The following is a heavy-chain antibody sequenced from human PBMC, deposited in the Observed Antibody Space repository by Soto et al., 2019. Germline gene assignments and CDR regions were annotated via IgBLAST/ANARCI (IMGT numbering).Heavy chain of an antibody. V-gene: IGHV3-23*01. CDR2: ISSTGDSA. Sequence: EVQLLESGGGLVQPGGSRRLCCAGSGFTFSNCAMSWVRQAPGKGLEGVAGISSTGDSADYADSVKGRFTIYRDNSKNTLFLQMNSLSAEDTAVYYGAKEPPDIVGAAYFDFWGQGTLVTVSS. J-gene: IGHJ4*02. CDR1: GFTFSNCA. CDR3: AKEPPDIVGAAYFDF. D-gene: IGHD1-26*01.